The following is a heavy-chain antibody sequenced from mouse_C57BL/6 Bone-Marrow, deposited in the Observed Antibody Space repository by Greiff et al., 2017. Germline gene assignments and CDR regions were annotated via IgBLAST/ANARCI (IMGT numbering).Heavy chain of an antibody. J-gene: IGHJ1*03. CDR2: INPSNGGT. V-gene: IGHV1-53*01. CDR3: ARLLTGTYWYFDV. D-gene: IGHD4-1*01. CDR1: GYTFTSYW. Sequence: QVQLQQPGTELVKPGASVKLSCKASGYTFTSYWMHWVKQRPGQGLEWIGNINPSNGGTNYNEKFKSKATLTVDTSSSTAYMQLSSLTSEDSAVYYCARLLTGTYWYFDVWGTGTTVTVSS.